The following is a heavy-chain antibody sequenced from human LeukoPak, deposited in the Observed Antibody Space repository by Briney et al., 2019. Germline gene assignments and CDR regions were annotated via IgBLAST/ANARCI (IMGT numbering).Heavy chain of an antibody. Sequence: PGGSLRLSCAASGFTFSNYWMHWVRQVPGKGLVWVSRISSDGSSTSYADSVKGRCTISRDNAKNTLYLQMNSLRVEDTAVYYCGTQFRYLVGNWGQGTLVTVSS. CDR3: GTQFRYLVGN. D-gene: IGHD3-9*01. CDR1: GFTFSNYW. CDR2: ISSDGSST. J-gene: IGHJ4*02. V-gene: IGHV3-74*01.